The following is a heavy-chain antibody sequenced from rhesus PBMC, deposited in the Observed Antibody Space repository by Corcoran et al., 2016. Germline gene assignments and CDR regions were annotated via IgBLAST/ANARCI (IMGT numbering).Heavy chain of an antibody. CDR1: GSSISSGYS. D-gene: IGHD2-21*01. J-gene: IGHJ4*01. CDR3: VRPGLEYCTGSGCYVFVY. Sequence: QVQLQESGPGLVKPSETLSLTCGVSGSSISSGYSWGWIRQPPGQGLESFGYISSSTGNTSYNPSLRSRVTISKDTSKNQFSLKLSSVTAADTAVYYCVRPGLEYCTGSGCYVFVYWGQGVLVTVSS. CDR2: ISSSTGNT. V-gene: IGHV4-99*01.